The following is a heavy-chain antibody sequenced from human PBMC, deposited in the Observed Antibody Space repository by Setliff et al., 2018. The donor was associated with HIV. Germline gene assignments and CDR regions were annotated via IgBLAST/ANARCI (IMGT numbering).Heavy chain of an antibody. J-gene: IGHJ6*02. Sequence: TSETLSLTCAVYGGSLSDDYWSWIRQPPGKGLEWIGEINHRGLSNFNPSLKSRVTISVDTSKNQLSLNLSSVTAADTAVYYCARDGVVPAAMDYYGLDVWGQGTTVTVSS. CDR1: GGSLSDDY. CDR2: INHRGLS. CDR3: ARDGVVPAAMDYYGLDV. V-gene: IGHV4-34*01. D-gene: IGHD2-2*01.